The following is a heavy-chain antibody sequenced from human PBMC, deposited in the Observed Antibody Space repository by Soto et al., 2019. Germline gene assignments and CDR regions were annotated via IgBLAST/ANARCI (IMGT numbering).Heavy chain of an antibody. CDR3: ARALPAARYFDL. Sequence: ASVKVSCKASGYTFTSYAMHWVRQAPGQRLEWMGWINADNGNTKYSQKFQGRVTMTRDTSASTAYMELSSLRSDDTAVYYCARALPAARYFDLWGRGTLVTVSS. CDR1: GYTFTSYA. V-gene: IGHV1-3*01. D-gene: IGHD2-2*01. J-gene: IGHJ2*01. CDR2: INADNGNT.